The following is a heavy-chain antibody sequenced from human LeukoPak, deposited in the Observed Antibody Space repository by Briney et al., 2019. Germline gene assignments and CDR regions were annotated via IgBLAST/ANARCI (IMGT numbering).Heavy chain of an antibody. CDR3: ARGRAITVTTRRYWFDP. CDR1: GGSFSGYY. Sequence: SETLSLTCAVYGGSFSGYYWSWIRQPPGKGLEWIGEINHSGSTNCNPSLKSRVTISVDTSKNQFPLKLSSVTAADTAVYYCARGRAITVTTRRYWFDPWGQGTLVTVSS. J-gene: IGHJ5*02. CDR2: INHSGST. D-gene: IGHD4-17*01. V-gene: IGHV4-34*01.